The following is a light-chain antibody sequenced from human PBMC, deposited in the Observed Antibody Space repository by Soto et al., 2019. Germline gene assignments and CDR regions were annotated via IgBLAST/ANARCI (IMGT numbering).Light chain of an antibody. CDR2: AAS. Sequence: DIQMTQSPSSLSASVGDRVTITCRASQSISSYLNWYQQKPGKAPKLLIYAASSLQSGVPSRFSGSVSGTDFTLTNSSLQPEDFATYYCQQSYSTPRTFGQGTKVEIK. V-gene: IGKV1-39*01. CDR1: QSISSY. J-gene: IGKJ1*01. CDR3: QQSYSTPRT.